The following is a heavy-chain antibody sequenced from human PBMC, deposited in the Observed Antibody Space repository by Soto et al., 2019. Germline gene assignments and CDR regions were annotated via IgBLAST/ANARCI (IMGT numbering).Heavy chain of an antibody. D-gene: IGHD2-8*01. J-gene: IGHJ3*02. V-gene: IGHV3-7*01. Sequence: GGSLRLSCAASGFTFSSYWMSWVRQAPGKGLEWVANIKQDGSEKCYVDSVKGRFTISRDNAKNSLYLQMNSLRAEDTAVYYCARDRRYCTNGVCYSDAFDIWGQGTMVTVSS. CDR3: ARDRRYCTNGVCYSDAFDI. CDR2: IKQDGSEK. CDR1: GFTFSSYW.